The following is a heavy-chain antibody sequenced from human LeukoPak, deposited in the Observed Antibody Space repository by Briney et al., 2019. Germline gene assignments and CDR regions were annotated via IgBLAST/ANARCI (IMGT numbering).Heavy chain of an antibody. CDR2: VHYSGST. J-gene: IGHJ3*02. D-gene: IGHD3-9*01. V-gene: IGHV4-59*01. CDR3: ARVPLPLRYFDWFPGYALDI. Sequence: SETLSLTCTVSGGSISSYYWSWIRQPPGKGLEWIGFVHYSGSTHYNPSLKSRVTISVDTSKNQVSLKLTSVTAADTAVYYCARVPLPLRYFDWFPGYALDIWGQGTMVTVSS. CDR1: GGSISSYY.